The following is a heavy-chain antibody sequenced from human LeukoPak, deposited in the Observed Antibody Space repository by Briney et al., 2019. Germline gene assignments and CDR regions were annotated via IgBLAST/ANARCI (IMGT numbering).Heavy chain of an antibody. D-gene: IGHD3-3*01. Sequence: ASVKVSCKASGYTFTSYGISWVRQAPGQGLEWMGWIRAYNGNTNYAQKLQGRVTMTTDTSTSTAYMELRSLRSDDTAVYYCARDRENYDFWSGYYGEMDVWGKGTTVTVSS. J-gene: IGHJ6*04. V-gene: IGHV1-18*01. CDR3: ARDRENYDFWSGYYGEMDV. CDR2: IRAYNGNT. CDR1: GYTFTSYG.